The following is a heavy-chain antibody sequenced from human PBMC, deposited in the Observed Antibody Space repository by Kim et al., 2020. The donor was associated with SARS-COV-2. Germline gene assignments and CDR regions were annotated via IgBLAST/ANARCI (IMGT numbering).Heavy chain of an antibody. V-gene: IGHV3-23*01. J-gene: IGHJ3*02. CDR3: AKDPSQGIAVAAQNAFDI. Sequence: KGRFTISRDNSKNTLYLQRNSLRAEDTAVYYCAKDPSQGIAVAAQNAFDIWGQGTMVTVSS. D-gene: IGHD6-19*01.